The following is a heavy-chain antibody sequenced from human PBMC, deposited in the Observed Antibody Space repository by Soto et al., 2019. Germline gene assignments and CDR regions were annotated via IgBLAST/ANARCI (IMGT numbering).Heavy chain of an antibody. CDR2: IWYDGSNK. Sequence: LRLSCAASGFTFSSYGMHWVRQAPGKGLEWVAVIWYDGSNKYYADSVKGRFTISRDNSKNTLYLQMNSLRAEDTAVYYCARGWPGRGGYVDYWGQGTLVTVSS. V-gene: IGHV3-33*01. J-gene: IGHJ4*02. CDR3: ARGWPGRGGYVDY. D-gene: IGHD2-15*01. CDR1: GFTFSSYG.